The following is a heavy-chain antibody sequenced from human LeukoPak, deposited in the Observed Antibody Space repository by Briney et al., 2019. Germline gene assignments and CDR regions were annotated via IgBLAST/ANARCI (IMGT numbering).Heavy chain of an antibody. CDR2: ISDSGGST. D-gene: IGHD2-2*01. J-gene: IGHJ4*02. Sequence: GGSLRLSCAASGFTFSSYAMSWVRQAPGKGLEWVSVISDSGGSTYYADSVKGRFTISRDNSKNTLYLQLNSLGAEDTAVYYCTKERVTSDGEPFDSWGPGTLVTVSS. CDR3: TKERVTSDGEPFDS. V-gene: IGHV3-23*01. CDR1: GFTFSSYA.